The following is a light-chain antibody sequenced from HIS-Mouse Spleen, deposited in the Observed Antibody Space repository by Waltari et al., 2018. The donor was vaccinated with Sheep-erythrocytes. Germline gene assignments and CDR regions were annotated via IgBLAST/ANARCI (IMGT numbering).Light chain of an antibody. CDR2: DVS. Sequence: QSALTQPRSVSGSPGQPVTITCTGTSSDVGGYNYFSWYQQHPGKAPKLMIYDVSKRPSGVPDRFSGSKSGNTASLTISGLQAEDEADYYCCSYAGSYNHVFATGTKVTVL. CDR3: CSYAGSYNHV. J-gene: IGLJ1*01. CDR1: SSDVGGYNY. V-gene: IGLV2-11*01.